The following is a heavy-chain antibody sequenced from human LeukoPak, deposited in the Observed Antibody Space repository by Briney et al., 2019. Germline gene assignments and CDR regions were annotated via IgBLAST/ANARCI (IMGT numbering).Heavy chain of an antibody. D-gene: IGHD3-10*01. J-gene: IGHJ5*02. CDR1: GFTFSSYG. CDR2: ISYDGSNK. Sequence: PGGSLRLSCAASGFTFSSYGMHWVRQAPGKGLEWVAVISYDGSNKYYADSVKGRFTISRDNSKNTLYLQMNSLRAEDTAVYYCARTSASRPRFDPWGQGTLVTVSS. V-gene: IGHV3-30*03. CDR3: ARTSASRPRFDP.